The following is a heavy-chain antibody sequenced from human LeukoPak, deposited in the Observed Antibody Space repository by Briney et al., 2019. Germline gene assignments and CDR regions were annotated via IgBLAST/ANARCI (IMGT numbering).Heavy chain of an antibody. J-gene: IGHJ4*02. CDR1: GFTLSNYA. V-gene: IGHV3-23*01. CDR3: AKDREDGSGSQFDS. CDR2: ITGSGALT. D-gene: IGHD3-10*01. Sequence: GGSLRLSCAASGFTLSNYAMTWVRQAPGKGLEWVSSITGSGALTYYAGSVKGRFTISKDNAMDTVFLQMNSLRVDDTAVYYCAKDREDGSGSQFDSWGQGSLVTVSS.